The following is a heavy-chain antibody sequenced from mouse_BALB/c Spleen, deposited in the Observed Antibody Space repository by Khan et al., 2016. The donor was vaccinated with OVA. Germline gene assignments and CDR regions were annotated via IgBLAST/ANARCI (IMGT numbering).Heavy chain of an antibody. D-gene: IGHD2-3*01. Sequence: EVELVESGGGLVQPGGSLKLSCATSGFTFSDYYMYWVRQTPENRLEWVAYISNRGSTTYYQDTLRGRFTISRDNAKNTLYVQRSRLKFEDTAIYYCAREWDDGGLAYWGQGTLVTVPA. CDR2: ISNRGSTT. V-gene: IGHV5-12*02. CDR3: AREWDDGGLAY. CDR1: GFTFSDYY. J-gene: IGHJ3*01.